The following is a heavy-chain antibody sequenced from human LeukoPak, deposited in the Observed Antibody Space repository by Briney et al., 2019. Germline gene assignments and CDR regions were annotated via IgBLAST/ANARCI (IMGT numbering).Heavy chain of an antibody. CDR2: IIPIFGTA. D-gene: IGHD6-19*01. Sequence: ASVKVSCKASGGTFSSYAISWVRQAPGQGLEWMGGIIPIFGTANYAQKFQGRVTITADKSTSTAYMELSSLRSEDTAVYYCAREYSSGWYPDYFDYWGQGTLVTVSS. J-gene: IGHJ4*02. CDR1: GGTFSSYA. V-gene: IGHV1-69*06. CDR3: AREYSSGWYPDYFDY.